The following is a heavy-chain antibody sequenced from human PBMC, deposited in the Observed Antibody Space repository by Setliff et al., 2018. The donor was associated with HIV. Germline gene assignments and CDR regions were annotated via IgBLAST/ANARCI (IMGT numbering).Heavy chain of an antibody. CDR3: ARARLQGIVTAVGPRDNCLDP. CDR2: ISAYNGNT. Sequence: ASVKVSCKASGYSFINYGTSWVRQAPGQGLEWMGWISAYNGNTDYAPRLLGRVTMTTDTSTSTAYMELGSLGSDDTAVYYCARARLQGIVTAVGPRDNCLDPWGQGTRVTVSS. J-gene: IGHJ5*02. V-gene: IGHV1-18*01. CDR1: GYSFINYG. D-gene: IGHD1-26*01.